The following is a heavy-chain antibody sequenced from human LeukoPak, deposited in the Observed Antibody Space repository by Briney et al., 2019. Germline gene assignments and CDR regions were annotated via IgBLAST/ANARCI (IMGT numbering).Heavy chain of an antibody. V-gene: IGHV3-30-3*01. CDR3: ARDLSERYSTDY. D-gene: IGHD1-26*01. J-gene: IGHJ4*02. CDR2: ISYDGITK. Sequence: GRSLRLSCAVSGFTFNNYAIHWVRQAPGKGLEWVAFISYDGITKYYADSVKGRFTISRDNSQNTLDLQMNSLRAEDTAVYYCARDLSERYSTDYWGQGTLVTVSS. CDR1: GFTFNNYA.